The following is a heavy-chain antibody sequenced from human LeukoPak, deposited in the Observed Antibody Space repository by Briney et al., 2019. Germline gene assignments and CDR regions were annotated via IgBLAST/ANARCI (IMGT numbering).Heavy chain of an antibody. D-gene: IGHD2-2*01. CDR1: GFTFSSYW. CDR3: ARERKSSTSMDY. CDR2: INTDGSTI. V-gene: IGHV3-74*01. J-gene: IGHJ4*02. Sequence: GGSLRLSCAPSGFTFSSYWMHWVRQAPGKGLVWASRINTDGSTITYADSVKGRFTISRDNAKNTLYLQMNSLRGEDTAVYFCARERKSSTSMDYWGQGTLVTVSS.